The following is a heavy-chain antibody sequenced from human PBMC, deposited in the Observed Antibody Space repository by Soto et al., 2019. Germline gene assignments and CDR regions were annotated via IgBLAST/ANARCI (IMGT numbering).Heavy chain of an antibody. Sequence: RQAPGKGLEWVAVISYGGGDKYYADSVKGRFTISRDNSKNTLYLQMNSLRADDTAVYYCARDRLFDSTTYYYNYGMDVWGQGTTVTVSS. J-gene: IGHJ6*02. CDR2: ISYGGGDK. D-gene: IGHD3-22*01. CDR3: ARDRLFDSTTYYYNYGMDV. V-gene: IGHV3-30-3*01.